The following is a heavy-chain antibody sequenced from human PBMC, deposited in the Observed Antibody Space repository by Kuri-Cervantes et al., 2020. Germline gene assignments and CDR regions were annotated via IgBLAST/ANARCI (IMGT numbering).Heavy chain of an antibody. CDR2: ISSSSSYI. V-gene: IGHV3-21*04. D-gene: IGHD6-19*01. CDR1: GFTFSSYS. J-gene: IGHJ4*02. Sequence: GGSLRLSCAASGFTFSSYSMNWVRQAPGKGLEWVSSISSSSSYIYYADSVKGRFTISRDNAKNSLYLQMNSLRAEDTAVYYCARAVAGTVGGGWPSPEFDYWGQGTLVTVSS. CDR3: ARAVAGTVGGGWPSPEFDY.